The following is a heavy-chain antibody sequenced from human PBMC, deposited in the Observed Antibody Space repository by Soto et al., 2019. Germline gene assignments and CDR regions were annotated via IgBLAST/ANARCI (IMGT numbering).Heavy chain of an antibody. Sequence: SVKVSCKASGFTFTSSAVQWVRQARGQRLEWIGWIVVGSGNTNYAQKFQERVTITRDMSTSTAYMELSSLRSEDTAVYYCAVLNTGIVNYGMDVCGQRSTVPVS. V-gene: IGHV1-58*01. D-gene: IGHD5-18*01. CDR3: AVLNTGIVNYGMDV. J-gene: IGHJ6*02. CDR1: GFTFTSSA. CDR2: IVVGSGNT.